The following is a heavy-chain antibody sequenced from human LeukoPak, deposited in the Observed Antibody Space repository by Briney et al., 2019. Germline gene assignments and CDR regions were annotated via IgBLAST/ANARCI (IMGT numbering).Heavy chain of an antibody. D-gene: IGHD6-13*01. CDR1: GGSISSYY. Sequence: SETLSLTCTVSGGSISSYYWSWLRQPPGKGLEWIGYIYYSGSTKYNPSLTSRVTISVDTSKNQFSLKLSSVTAADTAVYYCARALAAAGRYYYYYMDVWGKGTTVSVSS. CDR2: IYYSGST. J-gene: IGHJ6*03. CDR3: ARALAAAGRYYYYYMDV. V-gene: IGHV4-59*01.